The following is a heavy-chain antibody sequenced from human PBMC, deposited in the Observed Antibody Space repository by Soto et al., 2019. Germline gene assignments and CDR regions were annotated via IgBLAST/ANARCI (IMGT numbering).Heavy chain of an antibody. CDR2: IYHTGST. D-gene: IGHD2-15*01. CDR3: ARDRFGSLNSYDAFDL. Sequence: SETLSLTCTVSGGPVSSGSHYWSWIRQPPGEGLEWIAYIYHTGSTNYNPSLKSRVTISVDMSKNQFSLKLSAVTAADTAVYYCARDRFGSLNSYDAFDLWGQGTMVTVSS. V-gene: IGHV4-61*01. CDR1: GGPVSSGSHY. J-gene: IGHJ3*01.